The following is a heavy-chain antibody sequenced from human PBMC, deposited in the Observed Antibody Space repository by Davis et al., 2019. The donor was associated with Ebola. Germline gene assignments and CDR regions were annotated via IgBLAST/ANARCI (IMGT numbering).Heavy chain of an antibody. J-gene: IGHJ6*02. V-gene: IGHV3-43*02. CDR1: GFTFDDYA. Sequence: PGGSLRLSCAASGFTFDDYAMHWVRQAPGKGLEWVCLISWDGGSTYYADSVKGRFTISRDNSKNSLYLQMNSLRTEETALYYCAKQGYSGYDHYYYYGMEVWGQGTTVTVSS. D-gene: IGHD5-12*01. CDR2: ISWDGGST. CDR3: AKQGYSGYDHYYYYGMEV.